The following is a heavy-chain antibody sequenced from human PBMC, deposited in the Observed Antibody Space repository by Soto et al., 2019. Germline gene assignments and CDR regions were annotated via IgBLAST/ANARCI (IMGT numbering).Heavy chain of an antibody. D-gene: IGHD2-21*01. J-gene: IGHJ6*02. CDR2: ISTVLGTT. CDR1: GDTFSSYA. CDR3: ARRRYCGYDCYHKHYYGMDV. Sequence: QVQLVQSGAELKKTGSSVKVSCRASGDTFSSYAVNWVRQAPGRGLEWMGRISTVLGTTDYAQNFKGRLTITAEKSTKKVYMELSSLRSEDTAVYYCARRRYCGYDCYHKHYYGMDVWGQGTTVTVAS. V-gene: IGHV1-69*08.